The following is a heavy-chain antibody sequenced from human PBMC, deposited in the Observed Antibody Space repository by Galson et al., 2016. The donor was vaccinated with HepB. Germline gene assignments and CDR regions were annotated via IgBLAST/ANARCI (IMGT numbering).Heavy chain of an antibody. CDR1: GFTLGNYW. CDR2: IKKDGSER. J-gene: IGHJ2*01. V-gene: IGHV3-7*04. Sequence: SLRLSCAASGFTLGNYWMNWARQAPGKGLEWLANIKKDGSERNYVDSVKGRFTISRDNAKNSLYLQMNSLRAEDTAPYYCTRNFDLWGRGTQVTVSS. CDR3: TRNFDL.